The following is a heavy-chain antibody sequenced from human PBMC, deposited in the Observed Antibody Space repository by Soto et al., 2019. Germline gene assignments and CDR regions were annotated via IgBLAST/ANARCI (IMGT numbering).Heavy chain of an antibody. D-gene: IGHD6-19*01. V-gene: IGHV4-4*02. CDR1: GGTTRSPDW. CDR2: IFQSGST. J-gene: IGHJ5*02. CDR3: ARGRGRYSSGWSWFDP. Sequence: LETLSLTCGVSGGTTRSPDWWTWVRQPPGKGLEWIGEIFQSGSTNYTPSLESRVTISVDKSKNQFSLTLTSVTAADTAVYFCARGRGRYSSGWSWFDPWGQGILVTVSS.